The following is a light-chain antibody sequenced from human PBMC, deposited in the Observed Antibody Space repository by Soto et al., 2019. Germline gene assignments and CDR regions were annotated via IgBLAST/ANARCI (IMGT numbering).Light chain of an antibody. CDR1: QSISTW. CDR3: QQATIFPLT. J-gene: IGKJ4*01. V-gene: IGKV1-5*03. CDR2: KAS. Sequence: DIQMTQSPSTLPASVGDRVTITCRANQSISTWLAWYQQKPGKAPNLLIYKASRLETGVPSRFSGSGSGTEFTLTISSLQPEDSATYYCQQATIFPLTFGGGTEVEIK.